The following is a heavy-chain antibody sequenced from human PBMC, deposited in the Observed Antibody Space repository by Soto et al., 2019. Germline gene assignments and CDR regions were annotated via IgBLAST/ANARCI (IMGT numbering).Heavy chain of an antibody. CDR3: ASDRGYGLVN. CDR2: IIPMFGIT. D-gene: IGHD2-15*01. CDR1: GGSFSSYG. V-gene: IGHV1-69*12. J-gene: IGHJ4*02. Sequence: QVQLVQSGAEVKKPGSSLKVSCKVSGGSFSSYGFNWVRQAPGQGLEWMGGIIPMFGITNHTQKFQDRMTSSADASTSTAYMHLSSLGSDDTAIYYCASDRGYGLVNWGQGTLITVSS.